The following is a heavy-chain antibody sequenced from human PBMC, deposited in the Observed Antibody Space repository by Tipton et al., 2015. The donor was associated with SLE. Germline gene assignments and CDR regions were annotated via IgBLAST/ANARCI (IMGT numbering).Heavy chain of an antibody. D-gene: IGHD6-13*01. CDR3: ARELLSSTCYGDSNDAFDI. CDR1: GFTFRSYE. Sequence: SLRLSCAASGFTFRSYEMHWVRQAPGKGLEWLSYIGSSGSVIYYADSVKGRFTISRDNAKSSLYLQISSLRAEDTAVYYCARELLSSTCYGDSNDAFDIWGQGTVLTVSS. CDR2: IGSSGSVI. V-gene: IGHV3-48*03. J-gene: IGHJ3*02.